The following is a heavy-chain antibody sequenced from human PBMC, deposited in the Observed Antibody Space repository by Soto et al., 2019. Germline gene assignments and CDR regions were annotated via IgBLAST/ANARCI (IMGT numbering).Heavy chain of an antibody. V-gene: IGHV3-30-3*01. Sequence: GSLRLSCAASGFTFSSYAMHWVRQAPGKGLEWVAVISYDGSNKYYADSVKGRFTISRDNSKNTLYLQMNSLRAEDTAVYYCARDSGGVDIVATIKSYFDYWGQGTLVTAPQ. CDR3: ARDSGGVDIVATIKSYFDY. CDR1: GFTFSSYA. CDR2: ISYDGSNK. D-gene: IGHD5-12*01. J-gene: IGHJ4*02.